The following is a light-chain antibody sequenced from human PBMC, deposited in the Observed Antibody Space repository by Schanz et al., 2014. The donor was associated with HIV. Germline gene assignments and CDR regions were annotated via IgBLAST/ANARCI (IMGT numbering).Light chain of an antibody. V-gene: IGLV2-14*03. CDR2: DVS. J-gene: IGLJ1*01. CDR3: CSYTTTSTYV. CDR1: SGDVGSYNY. Sequence: QSALTQPASVSGSPGQSISISCTGTSGDVGSYNYVSWYQQHPGKAPKIMIYDVSNRPSGVSSRFSGSKSGNTASLTISGLQAEDEADYYCCSYTTTSTYVFGAGTKLTVL.